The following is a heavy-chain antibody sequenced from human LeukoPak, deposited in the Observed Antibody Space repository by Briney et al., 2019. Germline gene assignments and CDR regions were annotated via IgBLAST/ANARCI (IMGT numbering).Heavy chain of an antibody. J-gene: IGHJ4*02. CDR1: GFTFSSYG. V-gene: IGHV3-30*02. CDR2: IRYDGSNK. D-gene: IGHD3-22*01. CDR3: AKEWPEHYYDSTDLDY. Sequence: GSLRLSCAASGFTFSSYGMHWVRQAPGKGLEWVAFIRYDGSNKYYADSVKGRFTISRDNSKNTLYLQMNSLRAEDTAVYYCAKEWPEHYYDSTDLDYWGQGTLVTVSS.